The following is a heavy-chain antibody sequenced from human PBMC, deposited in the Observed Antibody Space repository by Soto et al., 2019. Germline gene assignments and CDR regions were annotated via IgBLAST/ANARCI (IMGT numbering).Heavy chain of an antibody. J-gene: IGHJ4*02. CDR2: VSGSGGST. CDR1: GFTFSSYA. CDR3: AVVYRDF. D-gene: IGHD3-22*01. Sequence: PGGSLRLSCAASGFTFSSYAMSWVRQAPGKGLEWVSAVSGSGGSTYYADSVKGRFTISRDNSKSTLYLQMKSLRAEDTALYYCAVVYRDFWGQGTLVTVSS. V-gene: IGHV3-23*01.